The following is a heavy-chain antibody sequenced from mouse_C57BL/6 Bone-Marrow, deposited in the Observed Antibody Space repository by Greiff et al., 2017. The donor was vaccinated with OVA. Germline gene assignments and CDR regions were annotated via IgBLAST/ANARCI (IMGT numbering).Heavy chain of an antibody. J-gene: IGHJ1*03. Sequence: LVESGAELARPGASVKLSCKASGYTFTSYGISWVKQRTGQGLEWIGEIYPRSGNTYYNEKFKGKATLTADKSSSTAYMELRSLTSEDSAVYFGAKGSGSTYWYFDVWGTGTTVTVSA. CDR1: GYTFTSYG. CDR3: AKGSGSTYWYFDV. D-gene: IGHD1-1*01. CDR2: IYPRSGNT. V-gene: IGHV1-81*01.